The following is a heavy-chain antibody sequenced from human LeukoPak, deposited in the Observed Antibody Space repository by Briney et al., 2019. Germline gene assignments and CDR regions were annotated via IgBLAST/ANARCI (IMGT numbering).Heavy chain of an antibody. CDR2: IYYSGST. CDR1: GGSISSYY. J-gene: IGHJ2*01. CDR3: ARLVWWPAAMDGWYFDL. Sequence: SETLSLTCTVSGGSISSYYWSWIRQPPGKGLEWIGYIYYSGSTNYNPSLKSRVTISVDTSKNQFSLKLSSVTGADTAVYYCARLVWWPAAMDGWYFDLWGRGTLVTVSS. V-gene: IGHV4-59*01. D-gene: IGHD2-2*01.